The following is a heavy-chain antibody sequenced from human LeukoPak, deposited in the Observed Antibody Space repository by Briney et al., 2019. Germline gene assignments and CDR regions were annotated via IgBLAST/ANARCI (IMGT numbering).Heavy chain of an antibody. Sequence: GGSLRLSCAASGYTFSSFSINWVRQAPGKGLEWVSSISVRSNYIYYADSVRGRFSISRDDARNSLYLQMNSLRAEDTAVYYCVRLRRNSDSSGYYYYYDYWGQGALVTVSS. D-gene: IGHD3-22*01. J-gene: IGHJ4*02. CDR1: GYTFSSFS. V-gene: IGHV3-21*01. CDR2: ISVRSNYI. CDR3: VRLRRNSDSSGYYYYYDY.